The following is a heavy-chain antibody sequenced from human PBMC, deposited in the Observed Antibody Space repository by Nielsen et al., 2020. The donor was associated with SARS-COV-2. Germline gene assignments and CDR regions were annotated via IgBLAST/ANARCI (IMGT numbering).Heavy chain of an antibody. V-gene: IGHV4-59*08. Sequence: SETLSLTCTVSGGSISSYYWSWIRQPPGKGLEWIGYIYYSGSTNYNPSLKSRVTISVDTSKNQFSLKLSSVTAADTAVYYCARHSGYSSSSPYSWFDPWGQGTLVTVSS. CDR1: GGSISSYY. D-gene: IGHD6-6*01. CDR3: ARHSGYSSSSPYSWFDP. J-gene: IGHJ5*02. CDR2: IYYSGST.